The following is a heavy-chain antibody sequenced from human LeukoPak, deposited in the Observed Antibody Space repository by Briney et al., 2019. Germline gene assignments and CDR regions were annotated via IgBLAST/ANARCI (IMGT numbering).Heavy chain of an antibody. CDR3: ARAGQWLVLDAFDI. D-gene: IGHD6-19*01. Sequence: SQTLSLTCAISGDSVSSNSAAWNWIRQSPSRGLEWLGRTYYRSKWYNDYAVSAKSRITINPDTSKNQLSLQLNSVTPEDTAVYYCARAGQWLVLDAFDIWGQGTMVTVSS. CDR1: GDSVSSNSAA. V-gene: IGHV6-1*01. CDR2: TYYRSKWYN. J-gene: IGHJ3*02.